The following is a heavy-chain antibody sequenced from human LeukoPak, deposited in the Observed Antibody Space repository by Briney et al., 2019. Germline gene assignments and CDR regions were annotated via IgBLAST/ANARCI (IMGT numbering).Heavy chain of an antibody. CDR1: GFTFSTYW. Sequence: GGSLRLSCTASGFTFSTYWINWVRQSPGKGLVWVALINGDGSTTTHADSVKGRFTISRDNAKNTAYLQMNSLRDEDTAVYFCARDYAGSPDYWGQGTLATVSA. CDR2: INGDGSTT. V-gene: IGHV3-74*03. J-gene: IGHJ4*02. D-gene: IGHD3-10*01. CDR3: ARDYAGSPDY.